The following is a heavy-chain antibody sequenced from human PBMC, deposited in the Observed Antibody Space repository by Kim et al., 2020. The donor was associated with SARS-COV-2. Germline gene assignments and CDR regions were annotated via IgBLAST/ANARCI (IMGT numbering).Heavy chain of an antibody. J-gene: IGHJ3*02. V-gene: IGHV4-39*07. CDR2: IHYSGNT. D-gene: IGHD3-9*01. CDR1: GDSIRSTSYF. Sequence: SETLSLTCTVSGDSIRSTSYFWGWIRQPPGKRLEWIGNIHYSGNTDYNPSLKGRVTISVDTSRNQLSLRLTSVTAADTAMYYCARGTIWTGPWAFDIWGQGTRLTVSS. CDR3: ARGTIWTGPWAFDI.